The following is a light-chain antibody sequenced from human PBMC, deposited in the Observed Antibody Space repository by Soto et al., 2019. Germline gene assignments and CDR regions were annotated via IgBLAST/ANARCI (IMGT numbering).Light chain of an antibody. J-gene: IGLJ3*02. CDR2: DVI. V-gene: IGLV2-11*01. CDR1: SSDVGVYNY. CDR3: CSYAGSSLWV. Sequence: QSVLTQPRSVSRSPGQSVTISCTGTSSDVGVYNYVSWYQQHPGKAPQLVIYDVIKRPSGVPYRFSGSKSGNTASLTISGLQAEDEADYYCCSYAGSSLWVFGGGTKLTVL.